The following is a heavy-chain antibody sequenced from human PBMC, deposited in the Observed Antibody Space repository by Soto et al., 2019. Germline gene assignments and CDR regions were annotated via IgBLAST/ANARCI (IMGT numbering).Heavy chain of an antibody. CDR1: VVSISSGGYY. D-gene: IGHD3-10*01. CDR3: ARDDGVWFEA. J-gene: IGHJ5*02. V-gene: IGHV4-31*03. CDR2: IYYSGST. Sequence: PSETLSLTCTFSVVSISSGGYYCSWIRQHPGKGLEWIGYIYYSGSTYYNPSLKSRVTISVDTSKNQFSLKLSSVTAADTAVYYCARDDGVWFEAWGQGTPVIVS.